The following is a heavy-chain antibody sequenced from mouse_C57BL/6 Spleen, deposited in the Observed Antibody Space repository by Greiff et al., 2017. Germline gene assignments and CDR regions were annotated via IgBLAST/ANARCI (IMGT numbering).Heavy chain of an antibody. CDR3: ARWGELYYAMDY. CDR1: GYTFTDYN. Sequence: EVQLHQSGPELVKPGASVKIPCKASGYTFTDYNMDWVKQSHGKSLEWIGDINPNNGGTIYNQKFKGKAKLTVDKSSSTAYMELRSLTSEDTAVYNCARWGELYYAMDYWGQGTSVTVSS. J-gene: IGHJ4*01. V-gene: IGHV1-18*01. CDR2: INPNNGGT.